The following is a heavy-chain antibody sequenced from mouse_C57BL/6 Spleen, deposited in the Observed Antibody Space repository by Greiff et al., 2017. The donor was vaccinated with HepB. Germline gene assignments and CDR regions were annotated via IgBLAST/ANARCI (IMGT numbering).Heavy chain of an antibody. CDR1: GYTFTSYD. Sequence: VQLQQSGPELVKPGASVKLSCKASGYTFTSYDINWVKQRPGQGLEWIGWIYPRDGSTKYNEKLKGKATLTVDTSSSTAYMELHSLTSEDSAVYFCARKAYYDYDGGFAYWGQGTLVTVSA. V-gene: IGHV1-85*01. D-gene: IGHD2-4*01. CDR2: IYPRDGST. CDR3: ARKAYYDYDGGFAY. J-gene: IGHJ3*01.